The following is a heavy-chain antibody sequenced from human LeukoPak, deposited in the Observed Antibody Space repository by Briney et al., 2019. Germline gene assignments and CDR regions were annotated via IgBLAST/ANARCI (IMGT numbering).Heavy chain of an antibody. CDR3: XXXXXXXXXXXXXADYYYYGMDV. D-gene: IGHD6-13*01. V-gene: IGHV4-34*01. Sequence: SETLSLTCTVSGGSFSGYLWSWIRQPPGKGLEWIGEINYNGEKTNYNPSLKSRVIMSVDPSTNQFSLKMTSVTAADTAVYFXXXXXXXXXXXXXXADYYYYGMDVWGQGTAVTVSS. CDR2: INYNGEKT. J-gene: IGHJ6*01. CDR1: GGSFSGYL.